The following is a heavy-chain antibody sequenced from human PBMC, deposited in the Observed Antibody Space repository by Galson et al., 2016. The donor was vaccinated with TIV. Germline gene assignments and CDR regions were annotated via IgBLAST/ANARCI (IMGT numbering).Heavy chain of an antibody. V-gene: IGHV1-69*05. D-gene: IGHD5-18*01. CDR2: IIPLFGEA. Sequence: SVKVSCKASGDTFSSFVISWVRQAPGQGLEWVGGIIPLFGEAHYAQKFQGRVTISTDESTSTVYMELRSLRSGDTAVYYCAKGRNTAMDTYYYYYGLDVWGQGTTVTVSS. CDR3: AKGRNTAMDTYYYYYGLDV. J-gene: IGHJ6*02. CDR1: GDTFSSFV.